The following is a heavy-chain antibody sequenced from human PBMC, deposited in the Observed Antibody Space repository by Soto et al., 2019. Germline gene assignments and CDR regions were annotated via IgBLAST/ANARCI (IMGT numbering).Heavy chain of an antibody. D-gene: IGHD6-13*01. CDR1: GYDFTAYD. V-gene: IGHV1-8*02. J-gene: IGHJ6*02. CDR2: MNPINGAT. CDR3: GRGPSPRAPAGGTPYYYAMDV. Sequence: ASVKVSCKTSGYDFTAYDINWVRQASGQGLEWMGWMNPINGATGSARRFQGRVSMTRNTATGTAYLEMTSLRSDDTGVYYCGRGPSPRAPAGGTPYYYAMDVWGQGTTVTVSS.